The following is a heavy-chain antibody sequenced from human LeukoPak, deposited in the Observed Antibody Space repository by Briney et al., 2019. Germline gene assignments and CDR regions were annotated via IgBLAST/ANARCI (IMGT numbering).Heavy chain of an antibody. D-gene: IGHD3-22*01. J-gene: IGHJ4*02. Sequence: NTGGSLRLSCAASGFTFTSYAMNWVRQAPGKGLEWVSSISCSSRDINYADSVKGRFTISRDNAWNSLYLQMNSLRAEDTAVYYCARDSDSSGHYYMDYFDYWGQGALVTVSS. V-gene: IGHV3-21*01. CDR2: ISCSSRDI. CDR3: ARDSDSSGHYYMDYFDY. CDR1: GFTFTSYA.